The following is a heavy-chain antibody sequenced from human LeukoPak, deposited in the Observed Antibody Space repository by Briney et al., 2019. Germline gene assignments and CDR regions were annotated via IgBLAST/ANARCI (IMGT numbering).Heavy chain of an antibody. CDR3: ARALRFLEWFWRD. Sequence: GGSLRPSCAGSGFTFRSYAMSWVRQSPVKGLEWVSAISDSGDGTYYADSVKARFTISRDNSKNTLYLQMNSLRAEDTAVYYCARALRFLEWFWRDWGQGTLVTVSS. V-gene: IGHV3-23*01. CDR2: ISDSGDGT. J-gene: IGHJ4*02. D-gene: IGHD3-3*01. CDR1: GFTFRSYA.